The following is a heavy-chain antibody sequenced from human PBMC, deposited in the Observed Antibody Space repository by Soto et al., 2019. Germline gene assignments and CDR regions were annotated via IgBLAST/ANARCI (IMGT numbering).Heavy chain of an antibody. Sequence: SQTLSLTCAISGDSVSSNSAAWNWIRQSPSRGLEWLGRTYYRSKWYNNYAVSVKSRITINPDTSKNQFSLQLNSVTPEDTAVYYCARVSTAMGGTWFDYWGQGTLVTVSS. CDR3: ARVSTAMGGTWFDY. CDR1: GDSVSSNSAA. D-gene: IGHD5-18*01. V-gene: IGHV6-1*01. J-gene: IGHJ4*02. CDR2: TYYRSKWYN.